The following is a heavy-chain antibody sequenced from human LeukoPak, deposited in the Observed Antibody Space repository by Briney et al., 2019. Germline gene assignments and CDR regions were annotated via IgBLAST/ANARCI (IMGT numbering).Heavy chain of an antibody. D-gene: IGHD6-19*01. Sequence: GGSLRLSCEASGFTFSNYSMNWVRQAPGKGLEWVSYIRSSSTTIYYADSVKGRFTISRDNAKNSLYLQMNSLRAEDTAVYYCARGWSRYSSGWKYYFDYWGQGTLVTVSS. V-gene: IGHV3-48*01. CDR3: ARGWSRYSSGWKYYFDY. J-gene: IGHJ4*02. CDR1: GFTFSNYS. CDR2: IRSSSTTI.